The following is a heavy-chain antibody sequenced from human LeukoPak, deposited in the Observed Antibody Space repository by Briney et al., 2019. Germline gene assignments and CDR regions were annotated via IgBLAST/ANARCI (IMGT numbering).Heavy chain of an antibody. J-gene: IGHJ4*02. CDR1: GFAFSSYS. CDR3: ARAAAGIW. D-gene: IGHD6-13*01. Sequence: GGSLRLSCAASGFAFSSYSMNWVRQAPGKGLEWVSSISSSSSYIYYADSVKGRFTISRDNAKNSLYPRMNSLRAEDTAVYYCARAAAGIWWGQGTLVTVSS. V-gene: IGHV3-21*01. CDR2: ISSSSSYI.